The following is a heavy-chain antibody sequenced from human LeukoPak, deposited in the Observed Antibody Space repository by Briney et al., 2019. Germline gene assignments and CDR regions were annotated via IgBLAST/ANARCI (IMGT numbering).Heavy chain of an antibody. CDR2: INPNSGGT. Sequence: ASVKVSCKASGYTFTGYYMHWVRQAPGQGLEWMGWINPNSGGTNYAQKFQGRVTMTRDTSISTAYMELSRLRSDDTAVYYCARDRPSSSSKQSPLDYWGQGTLVTVSS. D-gene: IGHD6-13*01. V-gene: IGHV1-2*02. J-gene: IGHJ4*02. CDR3: ARDRPSSSSKQSPLDY. CDR1: GYTFTGYY.